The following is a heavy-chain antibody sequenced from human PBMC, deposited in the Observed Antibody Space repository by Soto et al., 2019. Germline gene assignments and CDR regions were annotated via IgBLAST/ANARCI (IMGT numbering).Heavy chain of an antibody. Sequence: QVQLAQSANEVKKPGASVRVSCKAAGYTFIRYGIAWVRQAPGQGLEWMGWISPYNDYTVYAQKFQGRVSMTADTSTRTEYMKLRGLKPDDTAVYYCARGGYYDNSWGKLSHYGLDVWGPGTSVSVSS. CDR2: ISPYNDYT. J-gene: IGHJ6*02. D-gene: IGHD3-16*01. V-gene: IGHV1-18*01. CDR1: GYTFIRYG. CDR3: ARGGYYDNSWGKLSHYGLDV.